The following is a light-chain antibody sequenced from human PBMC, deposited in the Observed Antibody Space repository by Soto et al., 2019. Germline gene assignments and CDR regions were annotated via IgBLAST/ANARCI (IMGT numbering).Light chain of an antibody. Sequence: EIVLTQSPGTLSLSPGERATLSCRASQSVSSSYLGWYQQKPGLAPRLLIYGASSRATGIPDRFSGSGSGTDFTLTISRLEPEDFAVYYCQQYGNSPITFGQGTRLEIK. CDR1: QSVSSSY. CDR3: QQYGNSPIT. V-gene: IGKV3-20*01. J-gene: IGKJ5*01. CDR2: GAS.